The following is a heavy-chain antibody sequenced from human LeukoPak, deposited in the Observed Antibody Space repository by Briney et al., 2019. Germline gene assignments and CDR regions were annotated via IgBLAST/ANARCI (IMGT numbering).Heavy chain of an antibody. CDR3: ARVGYSGYDSNFDY. V-gene: IGHV3-9*01. D-gene: IGHD5-12*01. CDR2: ISWNSGSI. J-gene: IGHJ4*02. CDR1: GFTFDDYA. Sequence: GGSLRLSCAASGFTFDDYAMHWVRQAPGKGLEWVSGISWNSGSIGYADSVKGRFTISRDNAKNSLYLQMNSLRAEDTALYHCARVGYSGYDSNFDYWGQGTLVTVSS.